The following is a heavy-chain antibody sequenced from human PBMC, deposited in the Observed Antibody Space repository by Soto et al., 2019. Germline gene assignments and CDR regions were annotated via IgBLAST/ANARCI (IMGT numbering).Heavy chain of an antibody. Sequence: ASVKVSCKASGYTFTGYDMHWVRQAPGQGLEWMGWINPNSGGTNYAQKFQGWVTMTRDTSISTAYMELSRLRSDDTAVYYCAKALDIVLVTPHDYMAVWGKGTTVTVSS. V-gene: IGHV1-2*04. D-gene: IGHD2-2*03. CDR2: INPNSGGT. CDR1: GYTFTGYD. J-gene: IGHJ6*03. CDR3: AKALDIVLVTPHDYMAV.